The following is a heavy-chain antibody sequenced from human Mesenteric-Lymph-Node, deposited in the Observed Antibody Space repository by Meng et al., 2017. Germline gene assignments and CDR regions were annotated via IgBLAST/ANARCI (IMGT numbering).Heavy chain of an antibody. V-gene: IGHV4-31*11. CDR1: GGSISSGGYY. J-gene: IGHJ4*02. D-gene: IGHD3-22*01. CDR2: IYYSGST. CDR3: ARDSSSSAYSPFDY. Sequence: QVQLRESGPALVKPSETLSLTCAVSGGSISSGGYYWSWIRQHPGKGLEWIGYIYYSGSTYYNPSLKSRVTISVDTSKNQFSLKLSSVTPEDTAVYYCARDSSSSAYSPFDYWGQGTLVTVSS.